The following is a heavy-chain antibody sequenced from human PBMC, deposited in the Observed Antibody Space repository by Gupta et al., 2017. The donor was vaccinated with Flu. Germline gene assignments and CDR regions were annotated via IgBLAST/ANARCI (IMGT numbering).Heavy chain of an antibody. CDR2: ISWNSGSI. Sequence: HWVRQAPGKGLEWVSGISWNSGSIGYADSVKGRFTISRDNAKNSLYLQMNSLRAEDTALYYCAKDKGLALYGGSEIYYFDYWGQGTLVTVSS. D-gene: IGHD2-15*01. CDR3: AKDKGLALYGGSEIYYFDY. V-gene: IGHV3-9*01. J-gene: IGHJ4*02.